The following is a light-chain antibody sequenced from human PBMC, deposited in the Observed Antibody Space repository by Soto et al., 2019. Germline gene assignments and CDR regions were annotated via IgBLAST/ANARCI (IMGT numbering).Light chain of an antibody. Sequence: DIQMTQSPSSLSASVGDRVTVTCRASQGISSYLAWYQQKPGKVPKLLIYAASTLQSGVPSRFSGGGSGTDFTLTISSLQPEDVATYYCQKYSSAPWTFGQGTKVEIK. V-gene: IGKV1-27*01. CDR3: QKYSSAPWT. CDR2: AAS. CDR1: QGISSY. J-gene: IGKJ1*01.